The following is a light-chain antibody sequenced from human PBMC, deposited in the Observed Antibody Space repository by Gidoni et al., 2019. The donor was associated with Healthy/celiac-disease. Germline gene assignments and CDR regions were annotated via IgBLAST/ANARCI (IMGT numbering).Light chain of an antibody. CDR1: QSVSSY. Sequence: EIVLTQSPATLSLSPGERATLSFRASQSVSSYLAWYQQKPGPAPRLLIYDASNRATGIPARFSGSGSGTDLTLTISSLEPEDFAVYYCQQRSNWPTFGQGTRLEIK. J-gene: IGKJ5*01. V-gene: IGKV3-11*01. CDR3: QQRSNWPT. CDR2: DAS.